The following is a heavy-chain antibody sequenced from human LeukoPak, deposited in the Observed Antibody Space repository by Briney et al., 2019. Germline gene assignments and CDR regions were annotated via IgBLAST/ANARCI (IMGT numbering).Heavy chain of an antibody. V-gene: IGHV3-7*01. CDR2: IKQDGSEK. CDR3: ARDPSIACMDV. J-gene: IGHJ6*02. D-gene: IGHD6-6*01. CDR1: GFTFSGYW. Sequence: GGSLRLSCAASGFTFSGYWMSWVRQAPGKGLEWVANIKQDGSEKYYVDSVKGRFTISRDNAKNSLYLQMNSLRAEDTAVYYCARDPSIACMDVWGQGTTVTVSS.